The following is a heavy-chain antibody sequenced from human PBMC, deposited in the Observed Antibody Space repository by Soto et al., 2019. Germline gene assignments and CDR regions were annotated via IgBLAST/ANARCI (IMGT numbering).Heavy chain of an antibody. J-gene: IGHJ4*02. D-gene: IGHD3-22*01. CDR3: ARDVDYYDSSGYRYFDY. V-gene: IGHV1-69*06. Sequence: GASVKVSCKASGGTFSSYAISWVRQAPGQGLEWMGGIIPIFGTANYAQKFQGRVTITADKSTSTAYMELSSLRSEDTAVYYCARDVDYYDSSGYRYFDYWGQGTLVTVSS. CDR1: GGTFSSYA. CDR2: IIPIFGTA.